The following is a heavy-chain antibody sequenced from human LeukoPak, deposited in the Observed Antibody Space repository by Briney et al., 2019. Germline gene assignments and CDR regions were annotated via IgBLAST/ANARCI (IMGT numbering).Heavy chain of an antibody. CDR2: ISPNSGGT. D-gene: IGHD1-26*01. CDR3: ARGGGRYSVDY. Sequence: ASVKVSCKASGYXFIDYYXXWVXXAPGQXXEWIGWISPNSGGTKSVQKFQGRVTMTRDTSITTVYMELSGLSFDDTAVHYCARGGGRYSVDYWGQGTLVIVSS. V-gene: IGHV1-2*02. CDR1: GYXFIDYY. J-gene: IGHJ4*02.